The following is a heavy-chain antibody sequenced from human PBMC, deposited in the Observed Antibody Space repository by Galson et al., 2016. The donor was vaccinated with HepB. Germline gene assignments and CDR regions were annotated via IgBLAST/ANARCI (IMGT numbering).Heavy chain of an antibody. Sequence: SLRLSCAASGFTFSDFWMNWVRQAPGKGLEYVAKINQDGSVKHYLDSVEGRFTISRDNAENSMYLQVNSLRTEDTAVYYCARDIPNSGRGGFDFWGQVTMVTVS. V-gene: IGHV3-7*01. CDR2: INQDGSVK. CDR1: GFTFSDFW. D-gene: IGHD3-10*01. J-gene: IGHJ3*01. CDR3: ARDIPNSGRGGFDF.